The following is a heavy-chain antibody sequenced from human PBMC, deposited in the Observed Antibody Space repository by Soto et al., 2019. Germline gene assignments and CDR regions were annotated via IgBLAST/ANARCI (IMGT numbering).Heavy chain of an antibody. CDR1: AGSFSGYY. J-gene: IGHJ3*01. V-gene: IGHV4-34*01. CDR2: INHSGST. CDR3: ARGDTVTGKNVFDF. D-gene: IGHD2-21*02. Sequence: LQQWGAGLLKPSETLSLTCGVYAGSFSGYYWTWIRQPPGKGLEWIGEINHSGSTNQNPSLESRVTISVDTSKNQFSLNLNSVTAADTALYYCARGDTVTGKNVFDFWGQGTLVTVSS.